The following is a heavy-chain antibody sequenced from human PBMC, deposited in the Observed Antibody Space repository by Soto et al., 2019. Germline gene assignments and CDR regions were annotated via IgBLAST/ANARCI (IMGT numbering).Heavy chain of an antibody. CDR2: IYYSGYT. CDR1: GGSISSYY. Sequence: SLTCTVSGGSISSYYWNWIRQPPGKGLEWIGYIYYSGYTNYNPSLKSRVTMSVDTSKNQFSLKLYSVTAADTAVYYCARDLSGSSYYWFDSWGQGTLVTVSS. CDR3: ARDLSGSSYYWFDS. J-gene: IGHJ5*01. D-gene: IGHD1-26*01. V-gene: IGHV4-59*01.